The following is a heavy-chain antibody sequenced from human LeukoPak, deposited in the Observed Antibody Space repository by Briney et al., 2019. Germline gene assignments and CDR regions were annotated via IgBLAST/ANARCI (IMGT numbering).Heavy chain of an antibody. Sequence: PGGSLRLSCAASGFTFSNYGMHWVRQAPGKRLEWVAVISYDGSNKYYADSVKGRFTISRDNSKNTLYLQMNSLRAEDTAVYYCAKGHSTLRLGELSCDYWGQGTLVTVSS. J-gene: IGHJ4*02. V-gene: IGHV3-30*18. D-gene: IGHD3-16*02. CDR3: AKGHSTLRLGELSCDY. CDR1: GFTFSNYG. CDR2: ISYDGSNK.